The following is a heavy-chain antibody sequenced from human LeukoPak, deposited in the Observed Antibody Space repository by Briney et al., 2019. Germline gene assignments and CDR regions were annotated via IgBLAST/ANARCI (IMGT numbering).Heavy chain of an antibody. CDR2: INHSGST. J-gene: IGHJ4*02. CDR3: ARGFYDSSTFDY. Sequence: PSETLSLTCAVYGGSFSGYYWSWIRQPPGKGLEWIGEINHSGSTNYNPSLKSRVTISVDTSKNQFSLKLSSVTAADTAVYYCARGFYDSSTFDYWGQGTLVTVSS. CDR1: GGSFSGYY. V-gene: IGHV4-34*01. D-gene: IGHD3-22*01.